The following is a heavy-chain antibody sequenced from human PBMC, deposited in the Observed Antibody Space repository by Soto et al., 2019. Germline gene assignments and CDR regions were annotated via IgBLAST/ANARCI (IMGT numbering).Heavy chain of an antibody. CDR2: IWYDGSNK. J-gene: IGHJ6*02. Sequence: QVQLVESGGGVVQPGRSLRLSCAASGFTFSSYGMHWVRQAPGQGLEWVAVIWYDGSNKYYADSVKGRFTISRDNSKNTLYLQMNSLRAEDTAVYYCARDFSRVVPAAHYCYYYGMDVWGQGTTVTVSS. D-gene: IGHD2-2*01. CDR3: ARDFSRVVPAAHYCYYYGMDV. V-gene: IGHV3-33*01. CDR1: GFTFSSYG.